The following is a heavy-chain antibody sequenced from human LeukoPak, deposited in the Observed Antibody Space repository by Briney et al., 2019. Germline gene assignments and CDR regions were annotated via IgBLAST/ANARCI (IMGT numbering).Heavy chain of an antibody. CDR3: ARVFLSGSYLGYYYYYYMDV. J-gene: IGHJ6*03. Sequence: ASVKVSCKASGYTFTSYGISWVRQAPGQGLEWMGWISAYNGNTNYAQKLQCRVTMTTDTSTSTAYMELRSLRSDDTAVYYCARVFLSGSYLGYYYYYYMDVWGKGTTVTVSS. D-gene: IGHD3-10*01. V-gene: IGHV1-18*01. CDR2: ISAYNGNT. CDR1: GYTFTSYG.